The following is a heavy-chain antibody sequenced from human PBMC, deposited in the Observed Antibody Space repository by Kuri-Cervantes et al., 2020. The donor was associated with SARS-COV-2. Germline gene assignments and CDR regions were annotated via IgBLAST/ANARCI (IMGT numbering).Heavy chain of an antibody. D-gene: IGHD2/OR15-2a*01. CDR3: ASFSTRGDP. CDR2: IYHNGST. Sequence: GSLRLSCAVSGYSISSGYYWGWVRQPPGKGLEWIGSIYHNGSTYYNPSLKSRVTISVDTSKNQFSLKLSSVTAADTAVYYCASFSTRGDPWGQGTLVTVSS. V-gene: IGHV4-38-2*01. J-gene: IGHJ5*02. CDR1: GYSISSGYY.